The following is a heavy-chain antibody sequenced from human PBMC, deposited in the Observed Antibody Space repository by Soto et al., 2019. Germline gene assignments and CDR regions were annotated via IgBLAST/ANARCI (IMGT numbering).Heavy chain of an antibody. CDR3: AKDSSSSWYYFDY. Sequence: GGSLRLSCAASGFTFSSYVMNWVRQAPGKGLEWVSAVSGSGGSTFFADSVKGRSTISRDNSKNSLYLQMNSLRAEDTAVYYCAKDSSSSWYYFDYWGQGTLVTVSS. V-gene: IGHV3-23*01. CDR2: VSGSGGST. J-gene: IGHJ4*02. CDR1: GFTFSSYV. D-gene: IGHD6-13*01.